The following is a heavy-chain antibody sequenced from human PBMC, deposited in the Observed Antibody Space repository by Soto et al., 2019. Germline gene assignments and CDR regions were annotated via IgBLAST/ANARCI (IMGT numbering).Heavy chain of an antibody. D-gene: IGHD3-22*01. V-gene: IGHV4-31*03. CDR2: IYYSGST. Sequence: TLSLTCTVSGGSISSGGYYWSWIRQHPGKGLEWIGYIYYSGSTYYNPSLKSRVTITVNTSKNQFSLKLSPVTAADTAVYYCARGYHYYDSSGYYSANWFDPWGQGALVTVSS. J-gene: IGHJ5*02. CDR3: ARGYHYYDSSGYYSANWFDP. CDR1: GGSISSGGYY.